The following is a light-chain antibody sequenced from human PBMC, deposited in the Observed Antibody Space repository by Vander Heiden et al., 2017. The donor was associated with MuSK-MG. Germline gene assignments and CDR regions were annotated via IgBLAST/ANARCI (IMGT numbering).Light chain of an antibody. V-gene: IGKV3-20*01. CDR2: SAS. Sequence: EIVLTQSPGTLSLSPGERATLSCRASESISSSYLAWYHQKPGQAPRLLIYSASNRATGIPDRFSGSGSGTDFTLNISRLEPEDFAVYYCQQYGSSLITFGQGTRLEIK. CDR3: QQYGSSLIT. J-gene: IGKJ5*01. CDR1: ESISSSY.